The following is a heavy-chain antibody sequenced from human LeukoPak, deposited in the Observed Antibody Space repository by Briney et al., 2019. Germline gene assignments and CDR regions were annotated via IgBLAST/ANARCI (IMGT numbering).Heavy chain of an antibody. CDR3: GKDMSPGGLDN. J-gene: IGHJ4*02. V-gene: IGHV3-9*01. CDR1: GFRFDDYA. Sequence: QPGGSLRLSCAASGFRFDDYAMHWVRQRPGKGLEWVSGISWNSGTIGQADSVKGRFTISRDNAKNSLYLQMNSLSSEDTALYYCGKDMSPGGLDNWGQGTLVTVSS. CDR2: ISWNSGTI. D-gene: IGHD3-10*01.